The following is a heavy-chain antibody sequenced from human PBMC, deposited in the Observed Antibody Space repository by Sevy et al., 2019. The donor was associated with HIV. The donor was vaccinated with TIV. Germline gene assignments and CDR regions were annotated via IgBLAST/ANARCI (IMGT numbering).Heavy chain of an antibody. V-gene: IGHV1-18*01. CDR3: VRAYCSGGRCYSGAY. J-gene: IGHJ4*02. D-gene: IGHD2-15*01. CDR1: GYTFTSYK. Sequence: ASVKVSCKTSGYTFTSYKITWVRQAPGQGLEWMGWVSAHNGGTNYAQRFRGRVTMTTDTSTSTAYMDLRSLRSDDTAVYYCVRAYCSGGRCYSGAYWGQGTLVTVSS. CDR2: VSAHNGGT.